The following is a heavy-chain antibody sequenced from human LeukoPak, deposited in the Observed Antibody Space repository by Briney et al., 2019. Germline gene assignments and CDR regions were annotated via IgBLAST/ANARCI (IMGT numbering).Heavy chain of an antibody. CDR2: IKQDGSEE. Sequence: GGSLRLSCAASGFTLSSYWMSWVRQTPGKGLEWVANIKQDGSEEYYVDSMKGRFTISRDNAKNSLSLQMDSLRAEDTAVYYCARDYDILTAYHASFDYWGQGTLVTVSS. J-gene: IGHJ4*02. D-gene: IGHD3-9*01. V-gene: IGHV3-7*01. CDR1: GFTLSSYW. CDR3: ARDYDILTAYHASFDY.